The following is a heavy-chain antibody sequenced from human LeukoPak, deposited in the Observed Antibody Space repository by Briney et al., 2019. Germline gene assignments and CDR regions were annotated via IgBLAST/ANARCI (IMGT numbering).Heavy chain of an antibody. J-gene: IGHJ4*02. Sequence: SVKVSCKASGGTFSSYAISWVRQAPGQGLEWMGGIIPIFGTANYAQKFQGRVTMTRDTSMSTAYMELNSLRSEDTAVYYCARRLAAAGYLPDYWGRGTLVTVSS. CDR2: IIPIFGTA. CDR1: GGTFSSYA. CDR3: ARRLAAAGYLPDY. D-gene: IGHD6-13*01. V-gene: IGHV1-69*05.